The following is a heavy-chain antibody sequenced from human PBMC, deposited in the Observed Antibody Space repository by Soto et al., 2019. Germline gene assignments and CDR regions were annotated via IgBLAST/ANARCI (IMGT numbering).Heavy chain of an antibody. V-gene: IGHV3-11*01. D-gene: IGHD3-10*01. J-gene: IGHJ5*02. CDR2: ISSSGSTI. Sequence: PGGSLRLSCAAAGFTFSDYYMSWIRQAPGKGLEWVSYISSSGSTIYYADSVKGRFTISRDNAKNSLYLQMNSLRAEDTAVYYCARCWGVVKPSSPTGRFDPWGQGTLVTVSS. CDR1: GFTFSDYY. CDR3: ARCWGVVKPSSPTGRFDP.